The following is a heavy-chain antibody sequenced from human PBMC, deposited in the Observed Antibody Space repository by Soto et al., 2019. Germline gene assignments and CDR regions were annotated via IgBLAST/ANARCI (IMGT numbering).Heavy chain of an antibody. CDR1: GGSISSYY. CDR3: ARGGSSSSSPYNWFDP. V-gene: IGHV4-59*01. CDR2: IYYSGST. J-gene: IGHJ5*02. Sequence: PSLTCTVSGGSISSYYWSWIRQPPGKGLEWIGYIYYSGSTNYNPSLKCRVTISVDTSKNQFSLKLSSVTAADTAVYYCARGGSSSSSPYNWFDPWGQGTLVTVSS. D-gene: IGHD6-6*01.